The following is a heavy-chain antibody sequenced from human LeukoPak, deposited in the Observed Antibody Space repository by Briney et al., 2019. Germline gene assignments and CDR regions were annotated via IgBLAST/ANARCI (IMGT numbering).Heavy chain of an antibody. CDR3: ARGLGDYDAFNV. J-gene: IGHJ3*01. CDR2: ISGGGSYI. D-gene: IGHD4-17*01. Sequence: GGSLRLSCSVSGFTFSSYSMNWVRQAPGKGLQWVSSISGGGSYIFYADSVEGRFSVSRDNAKNSVFLQMNSLRAEDTAVYYCARGLGDYDAFNVWGHGTRVTVAS. V-gene: IGHV3-21*01. CDR1: GFTFSSYS.